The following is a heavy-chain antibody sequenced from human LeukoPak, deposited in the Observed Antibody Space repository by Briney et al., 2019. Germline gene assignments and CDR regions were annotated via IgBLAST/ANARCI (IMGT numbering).Heavy chain of an antibody. CDR2: IYHSGST. CDR1: GYSLSSGYF. J-gene: IGHJ5*02. V-gene: IGHV4-38-2*02. CDR3: ARAYSSSWYFNWFDP. Sequence: PSETLSLTCTVSGYSLSSGYFWGWIRPPPGRGLEWIGTIYHSGSTYYNASLESRVTIAVDTSKNQFSLKLSSVTAADTAVYYCARAYSSSWYFNWFDPWGQGTLVTVSS. D-gene: IGHD6-13*01.